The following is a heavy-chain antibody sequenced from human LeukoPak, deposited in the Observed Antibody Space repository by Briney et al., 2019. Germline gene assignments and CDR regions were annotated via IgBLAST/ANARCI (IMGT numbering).Heavy chain of an antibody. D-gene: IGHD6-19*01. Sequence: PGGSLRLSCAASGFTFSSYGMHWVRQAPGKGPEWVAVIWYDGSNKYYADSVKGRFTISRDNSKNTLYLQMNSLRAEDTAVYYCARGQGSGWYDYFDYWGQGTLVTVSS. CDR2: IWYDGSNK. V-gene: IGHV3-33*01. J-gene: IGHJ4*02. CDR1: GFTFSSYG. CDR3: ARGQGSGWYDYFDY.